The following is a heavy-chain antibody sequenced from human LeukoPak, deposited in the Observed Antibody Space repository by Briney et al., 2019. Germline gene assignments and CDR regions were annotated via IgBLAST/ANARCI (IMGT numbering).Heavy chain of an antibody. V-gene: IGHV3-74*01. J-gene: IGHJ4*02. Sequence: PGGSLRLSCAASGFSFSTSWMHWVRHTPEKGLVWVSRINSDGSNTIYADSAKGRFTISRDNAKNTLFLQMNSLRAEDTAVYYCARDRYYTLDYWGQGTLVTVSS. CDR2: INSDGSNT. CDR1: GFSFSTSW. D-gene: IGHD3-3*01. CDR3: ARDRYYTLDY.